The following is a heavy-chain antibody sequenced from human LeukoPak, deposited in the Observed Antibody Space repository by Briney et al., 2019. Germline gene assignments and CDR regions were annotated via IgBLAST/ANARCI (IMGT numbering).Heavy chain of an antibody. CDR2: IYTSGST. Sequence: PSQTLSLTCTVSGGSISSGSYYWSWIRQPAGKGLEWIGRIYTSGSTNYNPSLKSRVTISVDTSKNQFSLKLSSVTAADTAVYYCARSGSPLDYWGQGTLVTVSS. V-gene: IGHV4-61*02. CDR1: GGSISSGSYY. CDR3: ARSGSPLDY. J-gene: IGHJ4*02. D-gene: IGHD3-10*01.